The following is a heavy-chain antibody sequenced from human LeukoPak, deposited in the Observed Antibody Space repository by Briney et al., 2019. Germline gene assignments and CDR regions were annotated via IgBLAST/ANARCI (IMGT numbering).Heavy chain of an antibody. J-gene: IGHJ4*02. Sequence: GGSLRLSCSASGFAFSSYAMHWVRQAPGKGLEYVSAISSNGGSTYYADSVKGRFTISRDNSKNTLYLQMSRLRAENAAVYYWVGNRIRGAYYCSGSYPDYWGQGTMVTVSS. D-gene: IGHD3-10*01. CDR2: ISSNGGST. CDR1: GFAFSSYA. V-gene: IGHV3-64D*06. CDR3: VGNRIRGAYYCSGSYPDY.